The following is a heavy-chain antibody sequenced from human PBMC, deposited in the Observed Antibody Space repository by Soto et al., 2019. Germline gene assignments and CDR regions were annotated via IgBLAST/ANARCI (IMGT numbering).Heavy chain of an antibody. Sequence: GASVKVSCKASGGTFSSYAISWVRQAPGQGLEWMGGIIPIFGTANYAQKFQGRVTITTDASTSTAYMELRSLRSDDTAVYYCASGTAMGALGMDVWGQGTTVTVSS. CDR2: IIPIFGTA. CDR3: ASGTAMGALGMDV. CDR1: GGTFSSYA. V-gene: IGHV1-69*05. J-gene: IGHJ6*02. D-gene: IGHD1-26*01.